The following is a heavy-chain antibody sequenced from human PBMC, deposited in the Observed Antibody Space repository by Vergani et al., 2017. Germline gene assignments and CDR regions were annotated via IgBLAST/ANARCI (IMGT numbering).Heavy chain of an antibody. D-gene: IGHD6-13*01. CDR2: IDWDDDK. Sequence: QVTLRESGPALVKPTQTLTLTCTFSGFSLTTSGMCVTWIRQPPGKALEWLARIDWDDDKYYSTSLKTRLTISKDTSKNQVVLTMTNIDPVDTATYYCAQGYRTLDFWGQGTLVTVSS. V-gene: IGHV2-70*15. CDR3: AQGYRTLDF. J-gene: IGHJ4*02. CDR1: GFSLTTSGMC.